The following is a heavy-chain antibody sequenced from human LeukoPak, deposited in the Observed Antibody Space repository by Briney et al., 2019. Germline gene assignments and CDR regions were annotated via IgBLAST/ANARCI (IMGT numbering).Heavy chain of an antibody. CDR1: GGSISSYY. V-gene: IGHV4-59*12. D-gene: IGHD4-17*01. J-gene: IGHJ2*01. CDR3: ATGPRDYGDFTRLYRNWYFDL. Sequence: SETLSLTCTVSGGSISSYYWSWIRQPPGKGLEWIGYIYYSGSTNYNPSLKSRVTISVDTSKNQFSLKLSSVTAADTAVYYCATGPRDYGDFTRLYRNWYFDLWGRGTLVTVSS. CDR2: IYYSGST.